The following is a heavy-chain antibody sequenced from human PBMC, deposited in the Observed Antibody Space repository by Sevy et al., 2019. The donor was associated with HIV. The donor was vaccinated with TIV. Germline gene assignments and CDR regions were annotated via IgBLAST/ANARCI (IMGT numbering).Heavy chain of an antibody. V-gene: IGHV1-18*01. J-gene: IGHJ6*02. CDR1: GYTFTTYA. CDR3: ARELIRGVTYGMDV. D-gene: IGHD3-10*01. Sequence: ASVKVSCKASGYTFTTYAINWVGQAPGQGLEWLGWISAYSGNTHYAQKLQDRVTMTTDTSTTTAYMELRSLRFDDTAVYYCARELIRGVTYGMDVWGQGTTVTVSS. CDR2: ISAYSGNT.